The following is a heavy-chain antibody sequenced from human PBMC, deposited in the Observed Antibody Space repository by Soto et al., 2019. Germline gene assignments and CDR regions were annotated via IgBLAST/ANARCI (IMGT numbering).Heavy chain of an antibody. CDR2: ISGSGGST. V-gene: IGHV3-23*01. CDR1: GFTFSSYA. D-gene: IGHD2-15*01. CDR3: AKALSPFLREVAASYYYYMDV. Sequence: PGGSLRLSCAASGFTFSSYAMSWARQAPGKGLEWVSAISGSGGSTYYADSVKGRFTISRDNSKNTLYLQMNSLRAEDTAVYYCAKALSPFLREVAASYYYYMDVWGKGTTVTVSS. J-gene: IGHJ6*03.